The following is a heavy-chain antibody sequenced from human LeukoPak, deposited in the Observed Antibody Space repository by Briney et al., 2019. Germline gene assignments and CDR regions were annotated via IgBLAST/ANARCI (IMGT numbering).Heavy chain of an antibody. V-gene: IGHV1-2*02. CDR1: GYTFTGYY. Sequence: VKVFCKASGYTFTGYYMHWVRQAPGQGLEWMGWINPNSGGTNYAQKFQGRVTMTRDTSVSTAYMELSRLRSDDTAVYYCARDHGSYFCDYWGQGTLVTVSS. J-gene: IGHJ4*02. CDR2: INPNSGGT. D-gene: IGHD1-26*01. CDR3: ARDHGSYFCDY.